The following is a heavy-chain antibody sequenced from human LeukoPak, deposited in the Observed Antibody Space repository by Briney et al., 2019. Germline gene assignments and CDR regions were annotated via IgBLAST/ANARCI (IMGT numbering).Heavy chain of an antibody. J-gene: IGHJ6*02. CDR3: SVTYYYTSGRPYGMDV. V-gene: IGHV4-38-2*02. CDR1: GFSISSGYY. CDR2: ISQSGSP. D-gene: IGHD3-10*01. Sequence: PSETLSLTCTVSGFSISSGYYWGWIRQPPGKGLEWIGSISQSGSPYYSPSLKSRVTISLDTSKNQFSLKLSSVTAADTAVYYCSVTYYYTSGRPYGMDVWGQGTTVTVSS.